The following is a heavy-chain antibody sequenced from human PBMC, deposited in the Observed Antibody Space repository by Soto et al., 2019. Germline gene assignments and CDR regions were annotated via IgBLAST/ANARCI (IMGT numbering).Heavy chain of an antibody. CDR2: IVVGSGNT. CDR3: EAEDPYGASDPRGRID. CDR1: GFTCTHSG. D-gene: IGHD2-21*01. V-gene: IGHV1-58*02. Sequence: SVKVSCKASGFTCTHSGMQWVRQARGQSLEWIGWIVVGSGNTNYAPKFQERVTITWDKSTFTAYMELSSLRSEDTAVYYCEAEDPYGASDPRGRIDCGQGHLVTVSP. J-gene: IGHJ4*02.